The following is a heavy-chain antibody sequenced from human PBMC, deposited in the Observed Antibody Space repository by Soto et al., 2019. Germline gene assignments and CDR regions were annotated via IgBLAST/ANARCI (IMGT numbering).Heavy chain of an antibody. CDR1: GGSISSYY. V-gene: IGHV4-59*08. Sequence: SSETLSLSCTVSGGSISSYYWSWIRQPPGKGLEWIGYIYYSGSTNYNPSLKSRATISVDTSKSQFSLKLTSVTAADTAVYYCVRQKWLSPFDYWGQGTPVTVSS. J-gene: IGHJ4*02. CDR3: VRQKWLSPFDY. CDR2: IYYSGST. D-gene: IGHD6-19*01.